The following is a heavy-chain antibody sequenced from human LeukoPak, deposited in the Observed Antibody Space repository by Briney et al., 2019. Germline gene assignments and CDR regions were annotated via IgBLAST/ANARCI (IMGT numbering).Heavy chain of an antibody. V-gene: IGHV5-10-1*01. CDR1: GYSFPNYW. J-gene: IGHJ4*02. CDR2: NDLSDSYT. Sequence: GESLKIPCNVSGYSFPNYWNSWVRQIPGKGLEWMGRNDLSDSYTNYSTSFQGHVTISADKSISTAYLKWSSLKASDTAMYYCARHLTMGPWVWGQGTLVTVSS. D-gene: IGHD3-10*01. CDR3: ARHLTMGPWV.